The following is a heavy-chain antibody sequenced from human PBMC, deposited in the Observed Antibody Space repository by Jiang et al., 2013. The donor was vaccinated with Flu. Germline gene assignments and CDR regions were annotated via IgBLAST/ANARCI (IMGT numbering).Heavy chain of an antibody. CDR1: GFTFSTYD. D-gene: IGHD7-27*01. V-gene: IGHV3-13*01. J-gene: IGHJ3*01. CDR2: IGTGGDT. CDR3: ATEKLGKNAFDV. Sequence: QLVESGGGLVQPGGSLRLSCGASGFTFSTYDMHWVRQVTGKGLEWVSSIGTGGDTHYPSSLKGRFTISRENGKNSLFLHMNSLTADDTAVYYCATEKLGKNAFDVWGQGTMVTVSS.